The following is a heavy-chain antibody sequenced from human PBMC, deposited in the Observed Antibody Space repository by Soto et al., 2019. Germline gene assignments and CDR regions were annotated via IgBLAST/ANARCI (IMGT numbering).Heavy chain of an antibody. V-gene: IGHV4-30-2*01. J-gene: IGHJ1*01. CDR3: ARGLWNDVFQY. CDR1: GGSISSGGYS. D-gene: IGHD1-1*01. Sequence: SETLSLTCAGSGGSISSGGYSWTWIRQPPGKGLEWIGYAHHTGSTTYNPSLRTRVNISVDRPNNQFFLTLTSATAADSAIYYCARGLWNDVFQYWGRGILVTVSS. CDR2: AHHTGST.